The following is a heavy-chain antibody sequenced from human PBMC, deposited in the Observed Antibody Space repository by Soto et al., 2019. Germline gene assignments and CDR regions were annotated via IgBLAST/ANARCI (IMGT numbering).Heavy chain of an antibody. CDR1: GFTFSSYS. J-gene: IGHJ4*02. CDR3: ARDLYSSSARYFDY. D-gene: IGHD6-6*01. CDR2: ISSSSSYI. Sequence: GGSLKLSCAASGFTFSSYSMNWVRQAPGKGLEWVSSISSSSSYIYYADSVKGRFTISRDNAKNSLYLQMNSLRAEDTAVYYCARDLYSSSARYFDYWGQGTLVTVSS. V-gene: IGHV3-21*01.